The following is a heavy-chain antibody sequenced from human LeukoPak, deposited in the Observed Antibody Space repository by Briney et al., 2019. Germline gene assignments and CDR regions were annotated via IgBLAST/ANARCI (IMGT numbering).Heavy chain of an antibody. CDR3: ARDITSDYNDSSGYTY. Sequence: GGSLRLSCAASGFTFSSYSMNWVRQAPGKGLEWVSSISSSSSYIYYADSVKGRFTISRDNAKNSLYLQMNSLRAEDTAVYCCARDITSDYNDSSGYTYWGQGTLVTVSS. CDR2: ISSSSSYI. D-gene: IGHD3-22*01. CDR1: GFTFSSYS. V-gene: IGHV3-21*01. J-gene: IGHJ4*02.